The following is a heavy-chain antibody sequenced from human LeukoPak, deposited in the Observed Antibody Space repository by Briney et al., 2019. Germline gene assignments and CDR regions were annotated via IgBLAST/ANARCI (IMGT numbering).Heavy chain of an antibody. Sequence: SETLSLTCTVSGYSISSGYYWGWIRQPPGKGLEWIGSIYHSGSTYYNPSLKSRVTISVDTSKNQFSLKLSSVTAADTAVYYCAREPGIFGGPANWGQGTLVTVSS. CDR1: GYSISSGYY. V-gene: IGHV4-38-2*02. CDR3: AREPGIFGGPAN. CDR2: IYHSGST. J-gene: IGHJ4*02. D-gene: IGHD2/OR15-2a*01.